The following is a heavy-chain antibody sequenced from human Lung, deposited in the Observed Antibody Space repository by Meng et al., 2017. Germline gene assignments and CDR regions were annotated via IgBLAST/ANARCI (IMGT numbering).Heavy chain of an antibody. J-gene: IGHJ4*02. CDR3: AKGPTTMAPDFDY. D-gene: IGHD4-11*01. V-gene: IGHV4-34*01. CDR1: GRSIIYYS. CDR2: SNHTGST. Sequence: LEPWGAGLLQPSWTPSLLLFASGRSIIYYSWNWLLQPPGKGLEWMGVSNHTGSTHYNPSLEYRATISVHTSQNNLSLKLRSVTAADSAVYYNAKGPTTMAPDFDYWGQGTLVTVSS.